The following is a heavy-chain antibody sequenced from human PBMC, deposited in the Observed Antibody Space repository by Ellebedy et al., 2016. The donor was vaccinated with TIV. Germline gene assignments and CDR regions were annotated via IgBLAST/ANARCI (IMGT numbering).Heavy chain of an antibody. Sequence: AASVKVSCKASGYSFTGHYIHWVRQAPGQGLEWMGWINSKSGDTNYVEKFQGRVTMTRETSINTAYMELRRLRDDDTAVYYCARDRSTGWYGSGGLDPWGQGTRVTVSS. CDR1: GYSFTGHY. CDR2: INSKSGDT. D-gene: IGHD6-19*01. J-gene: IGHJ5*02. V-gene: IGHV1-2*02. CDR3: ARDRSTGWYGSGGLDP.